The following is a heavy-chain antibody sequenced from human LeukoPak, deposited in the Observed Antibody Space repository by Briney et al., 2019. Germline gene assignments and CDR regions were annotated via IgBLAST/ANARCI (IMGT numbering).Heavy chain of an antibody. Sequence: GGSLRLSCAASGFTFSSYAMSWVRQAPGKGLEWVSAIGGSGGSTYYADSVKGRFTISRDNSKNTLYLQMNTLRAEDTAVYYCAELGITMIGGVWGKGTTVTISS. D-gene: IGHD3-10*02. CDR3: AELGITMIGGV. V-gene: IGHV3-23*01. J-gene: IGHJ6*04. CDR1: GFTFSSYA. CDR2: IGGSGGST.